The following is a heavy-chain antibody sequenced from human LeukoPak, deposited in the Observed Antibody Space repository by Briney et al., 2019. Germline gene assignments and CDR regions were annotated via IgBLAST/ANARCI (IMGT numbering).Heavy chain of an antibody. CDR2: MNPNSGNT. J-gene: IGHJ6*03. D-gene: IGHD6-13*01. CDR1: GDTFTIND. V-gene: IGHV1-8*01. CDR3: ARVCSSSWYVDYYYYYMDV. Sequence: ASVKVSCKASGDTFTINDINWVRQATGQGLEWMGWMNPNSGNTGYGQKFQGRVTMTRNTSISTAYMELTDLRSEDTAVYYCARVCSSSWYVDYYYYYMDVWGKGTTVTVSS.